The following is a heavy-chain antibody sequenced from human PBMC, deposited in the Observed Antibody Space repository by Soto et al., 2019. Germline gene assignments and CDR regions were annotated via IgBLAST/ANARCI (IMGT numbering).Heavy chain of an antibody. J-gene: IGHJ4*02. V-gene: IGHV3-72*01. Sequence: EVQLVESGGGLVQPGGSLRLSRAASRVTLSDHFVDWVRQAPGKGLEWVGRIRNKAESYTTDYAASVEGRFTISRDDSSNSLYLQMNSLKTEDTAVYYCAADIVGTGSYWGQGTLVTVSS. CDR2: IRNKAESYTT. D-gene: IGHD5-12*01. CDR3: AADIVGTGSY. CDR1: RVTLSDHF.